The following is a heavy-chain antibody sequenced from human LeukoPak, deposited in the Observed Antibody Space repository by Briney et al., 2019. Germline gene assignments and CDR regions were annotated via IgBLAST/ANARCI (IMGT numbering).Heavy chain of an antibody. D-gene: IGHD6-25*01. J-gene: IGHJ6*03. V-gene: IGHV1-2*02. CDR1: GYTFTGYY. CDR2: INPNSGGT. CDR3: ARERGGNYYYYMDV. Sequence: ASVKVSCKASGYTFTGYYMHWVRQAPGQGLEWMGWINPNSGGTNYAQKFQGRVTMTRDTSISTAYMELSRLRSDDTAVYYRARERGGNYYYYMDVWGKGTTVTVSS.